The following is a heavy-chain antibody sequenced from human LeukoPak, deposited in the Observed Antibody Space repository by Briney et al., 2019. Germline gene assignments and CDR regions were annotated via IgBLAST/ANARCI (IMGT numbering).Heavy chain of an antibody. CDR2: IIPIFGTA. D-gene: IGHD6-13*01. J-gene: IGHJ4*02. V-gene: IGHV1-69*05. CDR3: ARSGAAAGPYLDY. CDR1: GGTFSSYA. Sequence: SVKVSCKASGGTFSSYAISWVREAPGQGLEWMGRIIPIFGTANYAQKFQGRVTITTDESTSTAYMELSSLRSEDTAGYYCARSGAAAGPYLDYWGQGTLVTVSS.